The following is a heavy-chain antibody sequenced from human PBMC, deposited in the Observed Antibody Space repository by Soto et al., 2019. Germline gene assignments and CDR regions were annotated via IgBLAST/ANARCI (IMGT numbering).Heavy chain of an antibody. V-gene: IGHV4-4*02. J-gene: IGHJ4*02. CDR2: IYHSGST. CDR1: GGSISSSNW. D-gene: IGHD1-20*01. Sequence: SETLSLTCAVSGGSISSSNWWSWVRQPPGKGLEWIGEIYHSGSTNYNPSLKSRVTISVDKSKNQFSLKLSSVTAADTAVYYCARGPDNRNDGYFDYWGQGTLVTVSS. CDR3: ARGPDNRNDGYFDY.